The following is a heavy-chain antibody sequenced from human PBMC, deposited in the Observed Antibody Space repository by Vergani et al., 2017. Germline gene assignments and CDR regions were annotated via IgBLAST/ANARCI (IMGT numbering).Heavy chain of an antibody. J-gene: IGHJ4*02. D-gene: IGHD6-13*01. CDR1: GFTFSSYA. CDR3: ARQMYSSSWYDDY. V-gene: IGHV3-23*01. CDR2: ISGSGGST. Sequence: EVQLLESGGGLVQPGGSLRLSCAASGFTFSSYAMSWVRQAPGKGLEWVSAISGSGGSTYYADSVKGRFTISRDNSKNTLYLQMNSLRAEDTAVYYCARQMYSSSWYDDYWGQGTLVTVSS.